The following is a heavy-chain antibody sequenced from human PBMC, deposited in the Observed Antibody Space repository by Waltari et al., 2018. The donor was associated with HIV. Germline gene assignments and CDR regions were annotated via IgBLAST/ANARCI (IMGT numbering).Heavy chain of an antibody. CDR3: ARGDRSLAYLLDVFHF. J-gene: IGHJ3*01. CDR1: GSTFTGPF. CDR2: VNPATGYT. Sequence: VQLEQSASEVKRPGASVNVSCKASGSTFTGPFIHWSRQAPGQGPDWVGWVNPATGYTDSAQKLEDSVTMTTDTPLTTAYLELAGLQSNDTAVYYCARGDRSLAYLLDVFHFWGQGTLVTVSS. D-gene: IGHD3-16*01. V-gene: IGHV1-2*02.